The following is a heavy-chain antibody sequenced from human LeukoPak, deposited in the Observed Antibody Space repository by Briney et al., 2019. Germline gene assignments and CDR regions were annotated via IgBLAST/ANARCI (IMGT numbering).Heavy chain of an antibody. J-gene: IGHJ4*02. CDR2: IDSSSRYM. CDR1: TFTFTSYN. D-gene: IGHD2-2*01. CDR3: ARVGGHCTSTSCPPPHY. V-gene: IGHV3-21*01. Sequence: SQRLSCAASTFTFTSYNMDSVRQHPGHGLEWVSFIDSSSRYMDQADAVKGRFTISRDNAKSSVFLQMNSLRAEDTAVYYCARVGGHCTSTSCPPPHYWGQGTLVTVSS.